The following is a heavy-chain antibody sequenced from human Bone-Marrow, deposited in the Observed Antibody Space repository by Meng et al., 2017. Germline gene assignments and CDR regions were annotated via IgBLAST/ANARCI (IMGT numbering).Heavy chain of an antibody. CDR1: GDSISSSDSY. CDR2: IGHSGFT. Sequence: QLQLQESGPGLVKASETPSLTCSVSGDSISSSDSYWGWIRQSPGKGLEWIGSIGHSGFTYYTPSLESRVTVSVDTSRSQFSLELTSVTAADTAVYYCVRSRAWVRTGFDPWGQGTLVTVSS. J-gene: IGHJ5*02. D-gene: IGHD1/OR15-1a*01. CDR3: VRSRAWVRTGFDP. V-gene: IGHV4-39*01.